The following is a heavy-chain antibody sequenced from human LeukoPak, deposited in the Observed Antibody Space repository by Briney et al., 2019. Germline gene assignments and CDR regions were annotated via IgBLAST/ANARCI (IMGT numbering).Heavy chain of an antibody. CDR1: GFTFGDSW. CDR2: IRGSGGDT. V-gene: IGHV3-23*01. CDR3: AKEYSSSWRIFDY. D-gene: IGHD6-13*01. Sequence: GGSLRLSCVASGFTFGDSWMSWVRQAPGKGLEWVSVIRGSGGDTYYADSVKGRFAISRDNSKNTLFLQMNSLRAEDTAIYYCAKEYSSSWRIFDYWGQGTRVTVSS. J-gene: IGHJ4*02.